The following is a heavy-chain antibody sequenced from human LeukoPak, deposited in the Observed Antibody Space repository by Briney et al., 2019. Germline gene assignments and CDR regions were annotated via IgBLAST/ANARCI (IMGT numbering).Heavy chain of an antibody. CDR2: IYHSGST. J-gene: IGHJ4*02. D-gene: IGHD3-10*01. Sequence: SETLSLTCTVSGGSISSYYWSWIRQPPGKGLEWIGYIYHSGSTYYNPSLKSRVTISVDRSKNQFSLKLSSVTAADTAVYYCARSMAKDVLLWFGELAVDDYWGQGTLVTVSS. CDR1: GGSISSYY. V-gene: IGHV4-4*09. CDR3: ARSMAKDVLLWFGELAVDDY.